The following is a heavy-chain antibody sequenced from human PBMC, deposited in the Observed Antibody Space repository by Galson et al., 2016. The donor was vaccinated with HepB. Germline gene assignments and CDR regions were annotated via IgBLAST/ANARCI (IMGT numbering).Heavy chain of an antibody. CDR1: GFTFSLYA. V-gene: IGHV3-23*01. CDR3: TKEGKVQQLVPYYFAN. CDR2: TSAGGVET. D-gene: IGHD3-10*01. J-gene: IGHJ4*02. Sequence: LRLSCAADGFTFSLYAMNWVRQAPGKGLEWVSFTSAGGVETHYAGSVRGRFTISRDDSKNILYLDMNSLTADDTALYYCTKEGKVQQLVPYYFANWGQGTLITVSA.